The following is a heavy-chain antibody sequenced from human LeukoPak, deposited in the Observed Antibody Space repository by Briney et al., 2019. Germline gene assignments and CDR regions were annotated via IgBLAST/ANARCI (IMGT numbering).Heavy chain of an antibody. D-gene: IGHD3-16*01. Sequence: TVKVSCKASGGTFSSYAISWVRQAPGQGLEWMGGIIPIFGTANYAQKFQGRVTITTDESTSTAYMELSSLRSEDTAVYYCASGSYVWGSYPYTGPFDYWGQGTLVTVSS. CDR3: ASGSYVWGSYPYTGPFDY. CDR1: GGTFSSYA. V-gene: IGHV1-69*05. J-gene: IGHJ4*02. CDR2: IIPIFGTA.